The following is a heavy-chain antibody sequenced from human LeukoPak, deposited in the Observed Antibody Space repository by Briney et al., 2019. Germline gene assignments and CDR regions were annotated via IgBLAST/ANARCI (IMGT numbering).Heavy chain of an antibody. V-gene: IGHV3-33*07. CDR2: IRFDETNK. CDR3: ARLETTPYYFDY. CDR1: GFIFSSYG. Sequence: PGGSLRLSCIASGFIFSSYGMYWVRQAPGKGLEWVAFIRFDETNKYYADSVKGRFTISRDNSKNTLYLQMNSLRAEDTAVYYCARLETTPYYFDYWGQGTLVTVSS. J-gene: IGHJ4*02. D-gene: IGHD1-1*01.